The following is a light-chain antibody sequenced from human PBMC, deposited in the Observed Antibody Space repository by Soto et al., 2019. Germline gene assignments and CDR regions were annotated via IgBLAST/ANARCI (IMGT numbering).Light chain of an antibody. J-gene: IGKJ1*01. CDR2: DVS. CDR1: QTISV. Sequence: ETVLTQSPATLSLSPGERATLSCRASQTISVLTWYQQNPGQAPSLLIYDVSDMATGIPARFSGSGPGTVSTLTISSLEPEDLAVYYGQQRRNSPWTFGQGTKVEIK. CDR3: QQRRNSPWT. V-gene: IGKV3-11*01.